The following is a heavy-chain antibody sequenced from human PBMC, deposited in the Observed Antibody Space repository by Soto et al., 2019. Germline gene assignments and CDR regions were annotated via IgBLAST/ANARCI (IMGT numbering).Heavy chain of an antibody. D-gene: IGHD2-21*02. CDR1: GYTFTSYY. Sequence: ASVKVSCKASGYTFTSYYMHLVRQAPGQGLEWMGIINPSGGSTSYAQKFQGRVTMTRDTSTSTVYMELSSLRSEDTAVYYCARGEPPNCGGDCYYDYWGQGTLVTVPQ. CDR2: INPSGGST. CDR3: ARGEPPNCGGDCYYDY. V-gene: IGHV1-46*01. J-gene: IGHJ4*02.